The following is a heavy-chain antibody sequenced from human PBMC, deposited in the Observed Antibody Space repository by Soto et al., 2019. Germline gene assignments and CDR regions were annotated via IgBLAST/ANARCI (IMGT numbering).Heavy chain of an antibody. V-gene: IGHV3-30*18. CDR2: ISYDGSNK. CDR1: GFTFSSYG. D-gene: IGHD3-22*01. Sequence: QVQLVESGGGVVQPGRSLRLSCAASGFTFSSYGMHWVRQAPGKGLEWVAVISYDGSNKYYADSVKGRFTISRDNSKNTLYLKMNSLRAEDTAVYYYAKDAARDSSGRGGWYFDLWGRGTLVTVSS. CDR3: AKDAARDSSGRGGWYFDL. J-gene: IGHJ2*01.